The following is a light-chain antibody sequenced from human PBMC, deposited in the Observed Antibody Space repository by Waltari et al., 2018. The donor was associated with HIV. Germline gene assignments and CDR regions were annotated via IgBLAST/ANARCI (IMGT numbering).Light chain of an antibody. CDR1: KLGDKY. CDR3: QAWDSSTVV. V-gene: IGLV3-1*01. Sequence: SYELTQPPSVSVSPGQTASITCPGDKLGDKYACWYQQKPGQSPVLVIYQDSKRHSGIPERFSGSNSGNTATLTIGGTQAMDEADYYCQAWDSSTVVFGGGTKLTVL. CDR2: QDS. J-gene: IGLJ2*01.